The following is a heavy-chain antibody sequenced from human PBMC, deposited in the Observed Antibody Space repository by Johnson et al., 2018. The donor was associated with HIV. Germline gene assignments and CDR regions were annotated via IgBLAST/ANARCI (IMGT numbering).Heavy chain of an antibody. CDR1: GFTFDDYG. J-gene: IGHJ3*02. V-gene: IGHV3-20*04. CDR3: TRRDSGSLSFDI. CDR2: INWNGGRI. Sequence: VQLVESGGGVVRPGGSLRLSCAASGFTFDDYGMHWVRQVPGKGLEWVSGINWNGGRIGYADSVKGRFIISRDNGKNYLYLQMKSLRVEDTALYYCTRRDSGSLSFDIWGQGTMVIVSS. D-gene: IGHD1-26*01.